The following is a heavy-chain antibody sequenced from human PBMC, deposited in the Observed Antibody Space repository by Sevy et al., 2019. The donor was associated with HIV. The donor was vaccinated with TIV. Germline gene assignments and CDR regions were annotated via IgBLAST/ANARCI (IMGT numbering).Heavy chain of an antibody. J-gene: IGHJ4*02. D-gene: IGHD6-19*01. CDR2: INNRGDST. V-gene: IGHV3-23*01. CDR1: GFTFSSFV. CDR3: AKGSQAGKSATDY. Sequence: GESLKISCAASGFTFSSFVMSWVRQAPGKGLDWVSGINNRGDSTYYTDSVKGRFTISRDNSKNMLYLQMNSLRAEDTAVYYCAKGSQAGKSATDYWGQGTLVTVSS.